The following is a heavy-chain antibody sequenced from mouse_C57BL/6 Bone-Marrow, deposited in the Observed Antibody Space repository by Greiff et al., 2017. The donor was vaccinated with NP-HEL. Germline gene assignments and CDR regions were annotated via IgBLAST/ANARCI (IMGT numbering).Heavy chain of an antibody. CDR1: GYSITSGYY. D-gene: IGHD2-10*02. V-gene: IGHV3-6*01. CDR3: ARAYGNYLDY. J-gene: IGHJ2*01. Sequence: EVQVVESGPGLVKPSQSLSLTCSVTGYSITSGYYWNWIRRFPGNKLEWVGSISYDGSNNYSPSLNNRISITRDTSKNQFFLKLNSVTAEDTATYYCARAYGNYLDYWGQGTTLTVSS. CDR2: ISYDGSN.